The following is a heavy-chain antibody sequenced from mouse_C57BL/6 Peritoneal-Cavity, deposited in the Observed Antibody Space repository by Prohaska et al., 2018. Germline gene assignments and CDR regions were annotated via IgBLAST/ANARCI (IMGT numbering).Heavy chain of an antibody. D-gene: IGHD2-1*01. J-gene: IGHJ1*03. V-gene: IGHV11-2*01. CDR3: MRYGNYWYFDV. CDR2: INSDSSAI. Sequence: EVQLLETGGGLVQPGGSRGLSCEGSGFTFSGFWMSWVRQTPVKTLTWIGAINSDSSAINYATSIKYRFTILRDNDKSTLYLQISYVRSEDTSTDFCMRYGNYWYFDVWGTGTTVTVSS. CDR1: GFTFSGFW.